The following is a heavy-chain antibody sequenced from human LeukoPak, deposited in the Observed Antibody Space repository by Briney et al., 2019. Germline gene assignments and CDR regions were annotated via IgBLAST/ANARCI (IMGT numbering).Heavy chain of an antibody. CDR2: ISSSRSYI. D-gene: IGHD5-18*01. J-gene: IGHJ4*02. V-gene: IGHV3-21*01. Sequence: GGSLRLFCAASGFTFSRYNINCVRQAPGKALECVSSISSSRSYIYYADSVKGRFTISRDNAKNSLYLQMNSLRAEDTAVYYCAREKSGYSYGPHDYWGQGTLVTVSS. CDR1: GFTFSRYN. CDR3: AREKSGYSYGPHDY.